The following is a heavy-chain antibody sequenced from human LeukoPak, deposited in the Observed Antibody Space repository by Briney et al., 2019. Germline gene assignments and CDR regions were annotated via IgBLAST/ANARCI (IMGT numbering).Heavy chain of an antibody. CDR1: GGSISSSSYY. CDR3: HTMVRGARYYYYYMDV. J-gene: IGHJ6*03. CDR2: IYYSGST. V-gene: IGHV4-39*07. D-gene: IGHD3-10*01. Sequence: PSETLSLTCTVSGGSISSSSYYWGWIRQPPGKGLEWIGSIYYSGSTYYNPPLKSRVTISVDKSKNQFSLKLSSVTAADTAVYYCHTMVRGARYYYYYMDVWGKGTTVTVSS.